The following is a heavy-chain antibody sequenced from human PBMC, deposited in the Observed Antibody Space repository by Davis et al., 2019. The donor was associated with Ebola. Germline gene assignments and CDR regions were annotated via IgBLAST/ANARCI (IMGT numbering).Heavy chain of an antibody. V-gene: IGHV3-49*03. CDR1: GFTFGDYA. CDR3: TRGGGSWGIDAPDY. D-gene: IGHD2-15*01. J-gene: IGHJ4*02. CDR2: IRSKAYGGTT. Sequence: PAGSLRLSCTASGFTFGDYAMSWFRQAPGKGLEWVGFIRSKAYGGTTEYAASVKGRFTISRDDSKSIAYLQMNSLKTEDTAVYYCTRGGGSWGIDAPDYWGQGTLVTVSS.